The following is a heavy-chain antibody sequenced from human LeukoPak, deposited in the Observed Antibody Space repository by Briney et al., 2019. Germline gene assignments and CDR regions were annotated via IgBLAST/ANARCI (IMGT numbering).Heavy chain of an antibody. Sequence: GGSLRLSCAAPGFTFSSYGMHWVRQAPGKGLEWVAVIRYDGSNKYYADSVNDRFTISRDNSKNTLSLQINSLRAERTSVYYCTREVGVDAFDIWGQGTMVTVSS. CDR2: IRYDGSNK. J-gene: IGHJ3*02. CDR3: TREVGVDAFDI. V-gene: IGHV3-33*01. CDR1: GFTFSSYG.